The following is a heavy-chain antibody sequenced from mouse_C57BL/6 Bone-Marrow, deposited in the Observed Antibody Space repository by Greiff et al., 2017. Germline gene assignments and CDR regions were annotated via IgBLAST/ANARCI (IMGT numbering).Heavy chain of an antibody. CDR3: ARAVTGTRYWYFDV. Sequence: EVKVVESGGGLVQSGRSLRLSCATSGFTFSDFYMEWVRQAPGKGLEWIAASRNKANDYTTEYSASVKGRFIVSRDTSQSILYLQMNALRAEDTAIDYCARAVTGTRYWYFDVWGTGTTVTVSS. D-gene: IGHD4-1*01. CDR1: GFTFSDFY. V-gene: IGHV7-1*01. J-gene: IGHJ1*03. CDR2: SRNKANDYTT.